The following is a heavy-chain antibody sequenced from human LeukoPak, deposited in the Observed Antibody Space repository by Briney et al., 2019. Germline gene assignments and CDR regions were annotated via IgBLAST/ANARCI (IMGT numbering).Heavy chain of an antibody. CDR1: GGTFSSYA. D-gene: IGHD2-15*01. V-gene: IGHV1-69*13. Sequence: ASVKVSCKASGGTFSSYAISWVRQAPGQGLEGMGGIIPIFGTANYAQKFQGRVTITADESTSTAYMELSRLRSDDTAVYYCSRDSGYCSGGSCWYFDFWGQGTLVTVSA. CDR3: SRDSGYCSGGSCWYFDF. J-gene: IGHJ4*02. CDR2: IIPIFGTA.